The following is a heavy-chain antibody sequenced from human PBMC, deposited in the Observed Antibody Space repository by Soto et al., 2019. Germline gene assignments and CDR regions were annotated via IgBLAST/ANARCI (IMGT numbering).Heavy chain of an antibody. CDR3: AKSPGMYYYDSSGYYHYDY. D-gene: IGHD3-22*01. CDR1: GFTFSSYA. V-gene: IGHV3-23*01. J-gene: IGHJ4*02. CDR2: ISGSGVST. Sequence: EVQLLESGGGLAQPGGSLRLSCAASGFTFSSYAMSWVRQAPGKGLEWVSAISGSGVSTYYAASVKGRFTISRDNSKNTLYLQMNSLRAEDTAVYYCAKSPGMYYYDSSGYYHYDYWGQGTLVTVSS.